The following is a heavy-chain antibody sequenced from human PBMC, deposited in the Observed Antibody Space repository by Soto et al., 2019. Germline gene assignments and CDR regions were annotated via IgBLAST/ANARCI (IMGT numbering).Heavy chain of an antibody. Sequence: QVQLVESGGGVVQPGTSLRLSCAASGFTFSHYDMHWVRQAPGKGLEWVALISYDGSYTFYADSVKGRFTMSRDNSKNTLYLQTDSLRAEDTAVYYCAKNKRILTSPHFFDFWGQGTLVTVSS. CDR3: AKNKRILTSPHFFDF. CDR2: ISYDGSYT. CDR1: GFTFSHYD. V-gene: IGHV3-30*18. J-gene: IGHJ4*02. D-gene: IGHD2-21*01.